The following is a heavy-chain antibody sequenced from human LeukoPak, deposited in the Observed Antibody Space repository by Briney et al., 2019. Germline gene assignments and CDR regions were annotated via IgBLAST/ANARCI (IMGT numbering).Heavy chain of an antibody. V-gene: IGHV4-31*03. CDR1: GGSISSGGYC. J-gene: IGHJ5*02. CDR2: IYYTGST. D-gene: IGHD3-10*01. Sequence: PSQTLSLTCTVSGGSISSGGYCWSWIRQHPGKGLEWIGYIYYTGSTYYNPSLRSRVTISVDTSKNQFSLKLTSVTAADTAVYYCATYGSGRYWFDPWGQGTLVTVSS. CDR3: ATYGSGRYWFDP.